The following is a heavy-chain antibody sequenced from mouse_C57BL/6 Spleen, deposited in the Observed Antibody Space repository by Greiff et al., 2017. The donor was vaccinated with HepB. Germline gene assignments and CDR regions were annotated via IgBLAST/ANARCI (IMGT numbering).Heavy chain of an antibody. V-gene: IGHV7-3*01. J-gene: IGHJ1*03. CDR1: GFTFTDYY. CDR2: IRNKANGYTT. D-gene: IGHD4-1*01. Sequence: DVMLVESGGGLVQPGGSLSLSCAASGFTFTDYYMSWVRQPPGKALEWLGFIRNKANGYTTEYSASVKGRFTISRDNSQSILYLQMNALRAEDSATYYCARYMPGTYGYIDVWGTGTTVTVSS. CDR3: ARYMPGTYGYIDV.